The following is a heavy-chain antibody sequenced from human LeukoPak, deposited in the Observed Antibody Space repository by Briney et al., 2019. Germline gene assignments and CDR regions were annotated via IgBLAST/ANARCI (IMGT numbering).Heavy chain of an antibody. CDR2: ISYDGSNK. CDR1: GFPFSSYC. V-gene: IGHV3-30*04. D-gene: IGHD1-26*01. Sequence: WGSLRLPRGGSGFPFSSYCMHWGRQGPGKGLEGVAGISYDGSNKYYADSVKGRFTISRDNSKNTLYLQMNSLRDEDTAVYYCARDPYSGSYGDYYYYYMDVWGKGTTVTISS. CDR3: ARDPYSGSYGDYYYYYMDV. J-gene: IGHJ6*03.